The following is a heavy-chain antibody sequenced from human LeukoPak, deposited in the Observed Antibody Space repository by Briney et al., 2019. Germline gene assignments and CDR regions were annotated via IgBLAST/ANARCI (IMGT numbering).Heavy chain of an antibody. D-gene: IGHD1-1*01. CDR1: GFTFSSYW. Sequence: PGGSLRLSCAASGFTFSSYWMSWVRQAPGKGLEWVANIKHDGSEQDYVDSVKGRFTISRDNAKNSLYLQMNSLRAEDTAVYYCARERLERRGQFNYYYGMDVWGQGTTVTVSS. V-gene: IGHV3-7*04. CDR2: IKHDGSEQ. J-gene: IGHJ6*02. CDR3: ARERLERRGQFNYYYGMDV.